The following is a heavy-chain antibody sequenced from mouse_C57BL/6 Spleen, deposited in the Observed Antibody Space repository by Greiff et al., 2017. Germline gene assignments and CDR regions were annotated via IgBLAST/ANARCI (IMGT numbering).Heavy chain of an antibody. Sequence: VQLQQSGPELVKPGASVKISCKASGYAFSSSWMNWVKQRPGKGLEWIGRIYPGDGDTNYNGKFKGEATLTADKSSSTAYMQLSSLTSEDSAVYFCAGDYANSGSGGYWGQGTTLTVSS. V-gene: IGHV1-82*01. J-gene: IGHJ2*01. CDR3: AGDYANSGSGGY. D-gene: IGHD2-4*01. CDR1: GYAFSSSW. CDR2: IYPGDGDT.